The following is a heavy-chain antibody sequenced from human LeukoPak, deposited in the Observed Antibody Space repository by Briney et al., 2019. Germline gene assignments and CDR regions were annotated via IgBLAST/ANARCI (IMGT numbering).Heavy chain of an antibody. CDR3: AKRGVVIRVILVGFHKETYYFDS. J-gene: IGHJ4*02. Sequence: GGSLRLSCAVSGITLSNYGMSWVRQAPGKGLEWVSGISGTGGSTNYADSVKGRFTISRDNRKNTLYLQMNSLRAEDTAVYFCAKRGVVIRVILVGFHKETYYFDSWGQGALVTVSS. CDR1: GITLSNYG. CDR2: ISGTGGST. D-gene: IGHD3-22*01. V-gene: IGHV3-23*01.